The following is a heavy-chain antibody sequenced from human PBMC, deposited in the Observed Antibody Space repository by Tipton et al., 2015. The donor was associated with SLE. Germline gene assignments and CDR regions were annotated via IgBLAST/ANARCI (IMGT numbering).Heavy chain of an antibody. J-gene: IGHJ4*02. CDR3: ATELFRGYTSGWGPDY. Sequence: TLSLTCSVSGGSISSNDYFWGWIRQSPGKGLEWIGSIFHIGNTYYNPSLKSRVTMSVDRSKNQFSLRLTSVTAADTAVYYCATELFRGYTSGWGPDYWGQGTLVTVSS. CDR1: GGSISSNDYF. V-gene: IGHV4-39*07. D-gene: IGHD6-19*01. CDR2: IFHIGNT.